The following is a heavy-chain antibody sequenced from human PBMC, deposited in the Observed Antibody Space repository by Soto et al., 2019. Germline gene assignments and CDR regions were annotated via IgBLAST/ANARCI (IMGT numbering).Heavy chain of an antibody. CDR2: ISDDGSTA. D-gene: IGHD1-1*01. Sequence: GGSLRLSCSVSGFTFSAYWMHRVRQVPGKGLTWVSRISDDGSTATYADSVKGRFVISRDNAKNSLYLEMNTLRADDSGLYYCARGPRVSSTGTGAHWGRGTLVTVPQ. CDR3: ARGPRVSSTGTGAH. J-gene: IGHJ4*02. CDR1: GFTFSAYW. V-gene: IGHV3-74*01.